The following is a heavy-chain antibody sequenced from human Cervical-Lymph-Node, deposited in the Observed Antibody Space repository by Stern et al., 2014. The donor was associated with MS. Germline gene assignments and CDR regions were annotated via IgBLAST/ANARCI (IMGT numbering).Heavy chain of an antibody. CDR1: GFSLSTSGMR. D-gene: IGHD3-3*01. V-gene: IGHV2-70*04. Sequence: VTLKESGPALVKPTQTLTLTCTFSGFSLSTSGMRVSWIRQPPGRALEWLARIDWNDDKFYSTFLKTRLTISKDTSKNQVVLTMTNMDPVDTATYYCARVSWSKIDYWGQGTLVTVSS. J-gene: IGHJ4*02. CDR2: IDWNDDK. CDR3: ARVSWSKIDY.